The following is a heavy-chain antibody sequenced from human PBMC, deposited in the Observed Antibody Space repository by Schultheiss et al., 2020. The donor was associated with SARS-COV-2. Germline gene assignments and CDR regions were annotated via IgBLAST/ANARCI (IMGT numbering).Heavy chain of an antibody. CDR1: GGSISSYY. CDR2: IYYSGST. V-gene: IGHV4-59*01. J-gene: IGHJ4*02. Sequence: SETLSLTCTVSGGSISSYYWSWIRQPPGKGLEWIGYIYYSGSTNYNPSLKSRVTISVDTSKNQFSLKLSSVTAADTAVYYCARAGSSDPIDYWGQGTLVTVSS. CDR3: ARAGSSDPIDY. D-gene: IGHD6-13*01.